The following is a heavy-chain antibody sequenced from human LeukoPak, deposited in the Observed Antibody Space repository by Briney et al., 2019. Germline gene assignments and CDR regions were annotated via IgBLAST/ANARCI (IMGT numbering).Heavy chain of an antibody. CDR3: AREGLDY. CDR2: MNPNSGNT. CDR1: GYTFTSYG. V-gene: IGHV1-8*03. Sequence: GASVKVSCKASGYTFTSYGISWVRQAPGQGLEWMGYMNPNSGNTGYAQKFQDGVTITSDTSISTAYMELSSLRSDDTAVYYCAREGLDYWGQGTLVTVSS. J-gene: IGHJ4*02.